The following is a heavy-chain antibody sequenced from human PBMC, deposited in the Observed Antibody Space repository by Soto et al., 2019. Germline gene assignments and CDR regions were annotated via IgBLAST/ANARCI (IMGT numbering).Heavy chain of an antibody. J-gene: IGHJ5*02. CDR2: ISSSSSYI. CDR3: ARDDLGGGDSNWFDP. D-gene: IGHD2-21*02. V-gene: IGHV3-21*01. CDR1: GFTFSSYS. Sequence: GGSLRLSCAASGFTFSSYSMNWVRQAPGKGLEWVSSISSSSSYIYYADSVKGRFTISRDNAKNSLYLQMNSLRAEDTAVYYCARDDLGGGDSNWFDPWGQGTLVTVSS.